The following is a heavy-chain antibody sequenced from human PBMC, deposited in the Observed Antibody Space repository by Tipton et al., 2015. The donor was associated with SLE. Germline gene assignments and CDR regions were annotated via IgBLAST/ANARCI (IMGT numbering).Heavy chain of an antibody. Sequence: SLRLSCAASGFTFDDYAMHWVRQAPGKGLEWVSLISWDGGSTYYADSVKGRFTISRDNSKNTLYLQMNSLRAEDTAVYYCAKDCCSSTSCYPGYDAFDIWGQGTMVTVSS. V-gene: IGHV3-43D*03. CDR3: AKDCCSSTSCYPGYDAFDI. D-gene: IGHD2-2*01. CDR2: ISWDGGST. J-gene: IGHJ3*02. CDR1: GFTFDDYA.